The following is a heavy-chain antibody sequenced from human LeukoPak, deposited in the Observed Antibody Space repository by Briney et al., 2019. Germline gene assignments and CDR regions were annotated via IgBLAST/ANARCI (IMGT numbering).Heavy chain of an antibody. J-gene: IGHJ6*03. V-gene: IGHV3-7*01. CDR1: GFTFSNYW. Sequence: GGSLRLSCAASGFTFSNYWMSWVRQAPGKGLEGVANIKQDGSEKYYVDSVKGRFTISRDNAKNSLYLQMNSLRAEDTAVYYCASSSGWYYYYYMDVWGKGTTVTISS. CDR3: ASSSGWYYYYYMDV. D-gene: IGHD6-19*01. CDR2: IKQDGSEK.